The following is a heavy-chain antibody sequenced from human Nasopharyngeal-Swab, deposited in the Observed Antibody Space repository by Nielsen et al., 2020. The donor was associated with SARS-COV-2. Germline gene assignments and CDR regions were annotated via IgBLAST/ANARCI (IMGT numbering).Heavy chain of an antibody. D-gene: IGHD6-13*01. CDR3: ARDRWAAAANIFLDS. CDR1: GFTFRDYS. V-gene: IGHV3-21*01. Sequence: GGSLRLSCAASGFTFRDYSMNWVRQAPGKGLEWVSSIGRYGTDIFYADSVKGRFTISRDNTKNFLYLDMNSLRVEDTAVYYCARDRWAAAANIFLDSWGQGTPVTVSS. CDR2: IGRYGTDI. J-gene: IGHJ4*02.